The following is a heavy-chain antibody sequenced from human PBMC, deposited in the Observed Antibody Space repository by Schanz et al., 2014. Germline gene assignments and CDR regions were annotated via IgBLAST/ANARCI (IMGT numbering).Heavy chain of an antibody. D-gene: IGHD4-17*01. CDR1: GFSLNTYG. CDR2: IWNNGVTK. Sequence: QAQLMESGGGVVQPGTSLILSCSVSGFSLNTYGIHWFRQPAGKGLEWVAVIWNNGVTKYYADSVRGRFTISRDRFQNMLHLRMSSLRDEDTAVYYCARPRFDYGEVDYWGQGTLGTVSS. V-gene: IGHV3-33*01. CDR3: ARPRFDYGEVDY. J-gene: IGHJ4*02.